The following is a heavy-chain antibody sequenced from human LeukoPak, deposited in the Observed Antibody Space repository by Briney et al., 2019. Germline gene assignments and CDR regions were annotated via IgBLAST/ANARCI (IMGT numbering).Heavy chain of an antibody. Sequence: SVKGRFTISRDNAKNSLYLQMNSLRAEDTAVYYCARAGERTSFDYWGQGTLVTVSS. J-gene: IGHJ4*02. V-gene: IGHV3-21*01. CDR3: ARAGERTSFDY. D-gene: IGHD1-26*01.